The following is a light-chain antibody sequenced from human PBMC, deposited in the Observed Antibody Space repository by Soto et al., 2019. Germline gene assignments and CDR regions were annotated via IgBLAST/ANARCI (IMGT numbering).Light chain of an antibody. CDR1: QSLLHSNGYNS. CDR2: LGS. Sequence: DIVMTQSPLSLPVTPGEPASISCRSSQSLLHSNGYNSLDGYLKKPGQSPQLLIYLGSNRASGVTDRFSGCGSGTDFTLKIRRVEAEDVGVYYRALGPGTKGDIK. V-gene: IGKV2-28*01. CDR3: A. J-gene: IGKJ3*01.